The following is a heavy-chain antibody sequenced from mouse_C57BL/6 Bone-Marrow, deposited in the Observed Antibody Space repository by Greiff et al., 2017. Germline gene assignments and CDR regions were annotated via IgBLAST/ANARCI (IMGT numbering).Heavy chain of an antibody. D-gene: IGHD1-1*01. V-gene: IGHV1-80*01. J-gene: IGHJ4*01. CDR1: GYAFSSYW. Sequence: VQLQQSGAELVKPGASVKISCKASGYAFSSYWMNWVKQRPGQGLEWIGQIYPVDGDTNYNGKFKGKATLTADKSSSTAYMPLSSLTSEDSAVYCCARERITTVVNMDYWGQGTSVTVS. CDR2: IYPVDGDT. CDR3: ARERITTVVNMDY.